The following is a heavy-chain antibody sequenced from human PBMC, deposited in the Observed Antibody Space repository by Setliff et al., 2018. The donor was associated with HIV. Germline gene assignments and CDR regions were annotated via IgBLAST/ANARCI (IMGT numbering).Heavy chain of an antibody. CDR3: ARTSEYDFGLTKYLDY. CDR2: IYTSGST. V-gene: IGHV4-61*09. D-gene: IGHD3-3*01. Sequence: SETLSLTCSVSGGSIISGSYYWSWIRQPAGKGLEWIGHIYTSGSTNYNPSLKSRDTISVDTSKNQFSLKLSSVTAADTAVYYCARTSEYDFGLTKYLDYWGQGTLVTVSS. CDR1: GGSIISGSYY. J-gene: IGHJ4*02.